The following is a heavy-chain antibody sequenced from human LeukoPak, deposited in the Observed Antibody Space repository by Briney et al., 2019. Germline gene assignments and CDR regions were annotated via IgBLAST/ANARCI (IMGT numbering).Heavy chain of an antibody. J-gene: IGHJ4*02. Sequence: SETLSLTCTVSGGSISSYYWSWIRQPPGKGLEWIGYIYYSGSTNYNPSLKSRVTISVDTSKNQFSLKLSSVTAADTAVYYCATSPGTGLTHFFDYWGQGTLVTVSS. CDR3: ATSPGTGLTHFFDY. D-gene: IGHD1-1*01. CDR1: GGSISSYY. CDR2: IYYSGST. V-gene: IGHV4-59*08.